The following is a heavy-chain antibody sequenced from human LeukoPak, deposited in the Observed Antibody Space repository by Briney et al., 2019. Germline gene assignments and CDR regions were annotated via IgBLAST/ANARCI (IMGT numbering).Heavy chain of an antibody. CDR1: GYSFTNYW. CDR2: IYPADSDT. Sequence: GESLKISCKDSGYSFTNYWIGWVRQIPGKGLEWMGIIYPADSDTKYSPSFQGQVTISADTSISTAYLQWSSLKASDSAMYYCATSGGGDGYNSLDYWGQGTLVTVSS. V-gene: IGHV5-51*01. CDR3: ATSGGGDGYNSLDY. J-gene: IGHJ4*02. D-gene: IGHD5-24*01.